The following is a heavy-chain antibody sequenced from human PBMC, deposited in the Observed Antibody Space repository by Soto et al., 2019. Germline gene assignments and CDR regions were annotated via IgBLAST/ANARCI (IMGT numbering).Heavy chain of an antibody. CDR2: ISYDGSNK. D-gene: IGHD2-15*01. Sequence: QVQLVESGGGVVQPGRSLRLSCAASGFTFSSYAMHWVRQAPGKGLEWVAVISYDGSNKYYAYSVKGRFTISRDNSKNTLYLQMNSLRAEDTAVYYCALVVNRYKYFQHWGQGTLVTVSS. CDR3: ALVVNRYKYFQH. J-gene: IGHJ1*01. CDR1: GFTFSSYA. V-gene: IGHV3-30-3*01.